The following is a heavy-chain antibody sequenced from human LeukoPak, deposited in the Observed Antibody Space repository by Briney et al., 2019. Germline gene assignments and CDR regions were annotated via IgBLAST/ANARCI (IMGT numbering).Heavy chain of an antibody. J-gene: IGHJ4*02. CDR1: GFTFRNNW. CDR3: ARGVVPAAFDY. Sequence: GGPLRLSCAASGFTFRNNWMHWVRQAPGKGLVWVSRINSEGSTISYADSVKGRFTISRDNAKNTLYLQMNSLRAEDTAVYYCARGVVPAAFDYWGQGTLVTVS. CDR2: INSEGSTI. D-gene: IGHD2-2*01. V-gene: IGHV3-74*01.